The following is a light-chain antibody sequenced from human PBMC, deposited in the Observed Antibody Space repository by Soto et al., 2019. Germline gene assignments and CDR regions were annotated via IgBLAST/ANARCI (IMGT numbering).Light chain of an antibody. Sequence: DIQMTQSPSSLSTSVGDTVTITCQASQDISSYLNWYQQKPGKAPKLLIYDASNLETGVPSRFSGSGSGTHFTFTISSLQHEDIATYYCQQYDILPWTFGQGTKVEIK. CDR1: QDISSY. J-gene: IGKJ1*01. CDR3: QQYDILPWT. CDR2: DAS. V-gene: IGKV1-33*01.